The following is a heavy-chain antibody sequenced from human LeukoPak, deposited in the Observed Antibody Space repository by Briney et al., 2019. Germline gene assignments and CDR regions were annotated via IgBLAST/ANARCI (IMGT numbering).Heavy chain of an antibody. CDR2: IYPGDSDT. D-gene: IGHD5-24*01. J-gene: IGHJ4*02. CDR3: ARPSRGDGYNFDGFDY. CDR1: GYSFTSYW. V-gene: IGHV5-51*01. Sequence: GESLKISCKGSGYSFTSYWIGWVRQIPGKGLEWMGIIYPGDSDTRYSPSFQGQVTISADKSISTAFLQWSSLKASDTAMYYCARPSRGDGYNFDGFDYWGQGTLVTVSS.